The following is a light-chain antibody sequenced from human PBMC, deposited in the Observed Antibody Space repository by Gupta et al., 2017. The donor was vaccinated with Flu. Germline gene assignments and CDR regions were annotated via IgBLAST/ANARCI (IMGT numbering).Light chain of an antibody. CDR1: TSNIGNNY. CDR2: DNN. Sequence: QSVLTQPPSVSAAPGQKVTISCSGGTSNIGNNYVSWYQQLPGTAPKLLIYDNNKRPSGIPDRFSCSKSGTSATLGITGLQTGDEADYFCGSWDSSLNVFVVFGGGTKLTVL. J-gene: IGLJ2*01. CDR3: GSWDSSLNVFVV. V-gene: IGLV1-51*01.